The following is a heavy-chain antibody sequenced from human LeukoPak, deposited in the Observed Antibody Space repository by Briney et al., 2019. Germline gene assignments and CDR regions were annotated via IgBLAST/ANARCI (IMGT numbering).Heavy chain of an antibody. V-gene: IGHV4-34*01. CDR3: ARGNLWDYRRYYYYIDV. CDR2: INHRGST. J-gene: IGHJ6*03. D-gene: IGHD4-11*01. CDR1: GGSFSGYY. Sequence: SETLSLTCDVYGGSFSGYYWSWIHQPPGKGLEWIGEINHRGSTNYNPSLKSRVTISVDTSKNQFSLKLSSVTAADTAVYYCARGNLWDYRRYYYYIDVWGKGTTVTVSS.